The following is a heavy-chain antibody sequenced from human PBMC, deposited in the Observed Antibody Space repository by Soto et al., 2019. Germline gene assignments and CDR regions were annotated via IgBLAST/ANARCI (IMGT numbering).Heavy chain of an antibody. V-gene: IGHV3-11*03. CDR3: TSCERGSYIFDY. CDR1: GFTFSDYY. D-gene: IGHD1-26*01. Sequence: GGSLRLSCAASGFTFSDYYMSWIRQAPGKGLEWVSYISSSSSYTNYADSVKGRFTISRDNSKNTLYLQMNSLRAEDTAIYYCTSCERGSYIFDYWGQGTLVTVSS. CDR2: ISSSSSYT. J-gene: IGHJ4*02.